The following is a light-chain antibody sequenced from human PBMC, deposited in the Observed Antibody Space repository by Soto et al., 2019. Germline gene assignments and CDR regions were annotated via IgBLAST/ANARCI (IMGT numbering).Light chain of an antibody. V-gene: IGKV1-6*01. CDR2: AAS. CDR3: LQDFNYPLT. Sequence: AIQMTQSPSSLSASVGDRVTITCRASQGIRSYLVWFHQKPEKATMLLIYAASNFQSGVPSRFSGSGSGTDFPLTISSLQPEDFANYYCLQDFNYPLTFGGGTKVDIK. J-gene: IGKJ4*01. CDR1: QGIRSY.